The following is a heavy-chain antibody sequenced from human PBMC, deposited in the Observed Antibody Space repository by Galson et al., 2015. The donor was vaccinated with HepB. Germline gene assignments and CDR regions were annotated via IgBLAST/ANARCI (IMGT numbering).Heavy chain of an antibody. Sequence: SLRLSCAASGFTVSSNYMSWVRQAPGKGLEWVSVIYSGGSTYYADSVKGRFTISRDNSKNTLYLQMNILRAEDTAVYYCARDGSSWLWGNSRWNNWFDPWGQGTLVTVSS. CDR1: GFTVSSNY. J-gene: IGHJ5*02. D-gene: IGHD6-13*01. V-gene: IGHV3-66*01. CDR2: IYSGGST. CDR3: ARDGSSWLWGNSRWNNWFDP.